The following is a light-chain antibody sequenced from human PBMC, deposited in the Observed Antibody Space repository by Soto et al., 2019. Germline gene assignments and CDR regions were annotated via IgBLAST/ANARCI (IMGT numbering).Light chain of an antibody. CDR2: DTT. J-gene: IGKJ5*01. Sequence: VMTPSPSTLSVSPGKREPLSCRASQTVSRKLAYDQQTPGHARRLLICDTTNRAASVHTRFSGSWSETEFTLTIRSLQSEDFAVYFCQQYNNWPSFGQGTRLEIK. V-gene: IGKV3D-15*01. CDR3: QQYNNWPS. CDR1: QTVSRK.